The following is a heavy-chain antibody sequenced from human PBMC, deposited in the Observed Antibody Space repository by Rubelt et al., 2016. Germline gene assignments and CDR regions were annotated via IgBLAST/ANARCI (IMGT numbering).Heavy chain of an antibody. CDR2: INHSGST. V-gene: IGHV4-34*10. D-gene: IGHD3-3*01. CDR3: ARWSGYYRTFDY. CDR1: GGSFSGYY. J-gene: IGHJ4*02. Sequence: QLQLQESGPGLVKPSETLSLTCAVYGGSFSGYYWSWIRQPPGKGLEWIGEINHSGSTNYNPSLKSRVTISVDTSKNQFSLKLSSVTAADTAVYYCARWSGYYRTFDYWGQGTLVTVSS.